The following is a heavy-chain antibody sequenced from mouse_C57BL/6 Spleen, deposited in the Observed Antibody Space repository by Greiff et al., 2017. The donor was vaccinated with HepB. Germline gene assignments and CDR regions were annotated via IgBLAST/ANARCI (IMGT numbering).Heavy chain of an antibody. V-gene: IGHV1-64*01. Sequence: QVQLQQPGAELVKPGASVKLSCKASGYTFTSYWMHWVKQRPGQGLEWIGMIHPNSGSTNYNEKFKSKATLTVDKSSSTAYMQLSSLTSEDSAVYYCARWAYYSSYGALFAYWGQGTLVTVSA. CDR2: IHPNSGST. J-gene: IGHJ3*01. CDR1: GYTFTSYW. CDR3: ARWAYYSSYGALFAY. D-gene: IGHD2-5*01.